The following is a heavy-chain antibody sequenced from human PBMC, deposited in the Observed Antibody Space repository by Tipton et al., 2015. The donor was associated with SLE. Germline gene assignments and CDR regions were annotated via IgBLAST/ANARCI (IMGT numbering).Heavy chain of an antibody. Sequence: TLSLTCTVSGGSISSSSYYWGWIRQPPGKGLEWIGYIYTSGSTNYNPSLKSRVTISVDTSKNQFSLKLSSVTAADTAVYYCARGRLVRGDYFFDYWGQGTLVTVSS. V-gene: IGHV4-61*05. CDR1: GGSISSSSYY. D-gene: IGHD3-10*01. CDR3: ARGRLVRGDYFFDY. CDR2: IYTSGST. J-gene: IGHJ4*02.